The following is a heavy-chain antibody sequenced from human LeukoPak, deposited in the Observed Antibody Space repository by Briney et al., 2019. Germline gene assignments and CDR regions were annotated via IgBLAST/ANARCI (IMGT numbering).Heavy chain of an antibody. Sequence: GASVKVSCKASGYTFTGYYMHWVRQAPGQGLEWMGWINPNSGGTNYAQKFQGRVTMTRDTSISTAYMELSRLRSDDTAVYYCARDLDWLLSHDVFDIWGKGKMVAVSS. D-gene: IGHD3-9*01. CDR3: ARDLDWLLSHDVFDI. V-gene: IGHV1-2*02. CDR2: INPNSGGT. CDR1: GYTFTGYY. J-gene: IGHJ3*02.